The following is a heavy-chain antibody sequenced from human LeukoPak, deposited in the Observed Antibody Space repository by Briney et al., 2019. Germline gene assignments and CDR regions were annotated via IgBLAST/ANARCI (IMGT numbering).Heavy chain of an antibody. CDR2: ISGSGGST. Sequence: ETLSLTCAVYGGSFSGYYWSWIRQPPGKGLEWVSAISGSGGSTYYADSVKGRFTISRDNSKNTLYLQMNSLRAEDTAVYYCASGDSSSWYGQFDYWGQGTLVTVSS. D-gene: IGHD6-13*01. J-gene: IGHJ4*02. CDR1: GGSFSGYY. CDR3: ASGDSSSWYGQFDY. V-gene: IGHV3-23*01.